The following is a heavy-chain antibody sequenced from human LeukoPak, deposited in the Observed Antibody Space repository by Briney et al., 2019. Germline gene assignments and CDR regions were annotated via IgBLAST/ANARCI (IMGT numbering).Heavy chain of an antibody. Sequence: SETLSLTCTVSGGSISSSSYYWGWIRQPPGKGLEWIGSIYYSGSTYYNPSLKSRVTISVDTSKNQFSLKLSSVTAADTAVYYCARSPRDCTNGVCFLAAAGYYFDYWGREPWSPSPQ. CDR3: ARSPRDCTNGVCFLAAAGYYFDY. CDR1: GGSISSSSYY. D-gene: IGHD2-8*01. J-gene: IGHJ4*02. V-gene: IGHV4-39*01. CDR2: IYYSGST.